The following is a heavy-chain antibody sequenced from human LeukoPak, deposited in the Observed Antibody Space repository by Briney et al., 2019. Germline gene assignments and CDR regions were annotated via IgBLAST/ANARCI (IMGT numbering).Heavy chain of an antibody. Sequence: GASVKVSCKASGYTFTSYDINWVRQATGQGLEWMGWMNPNSGNTGCAQKFQGRVTMTRNTSISTAYMELSSLRSEDTAVYYCARGLKAAAGPPFFVYWGQGTLVTVSS. D-gene: IGHD6-13*01. CDR2: MNPNSGNT. CDR1: GYTFTSYD. V-gene: IGHV1-8*01. J-gene: IGHJ4*02. CDR3: ARGLKAAAGPPFFVY.